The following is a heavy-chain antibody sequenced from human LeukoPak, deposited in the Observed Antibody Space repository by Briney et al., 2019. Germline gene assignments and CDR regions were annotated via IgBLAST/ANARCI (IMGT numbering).Heavy chain of an antibody. D-gene: IGHD6-13*01. J-gene: IGHJ4*02. CDR2: IYHSGST. Sequence: KPSETLSLTCAVSGYSISSGYYWGWIRQPPGKGLEWIGSIYHSGSTYYNPSLKSRVTISVDTSKNQFSLKLSSVTAADTAVYYCARVTAAAGLRRFDYWGQGTLVIVSS. CDR3: ARVTAAAGLRRFDY. V-gene: IGHV4-38-2*01. CDR1: GYSISSGYY.